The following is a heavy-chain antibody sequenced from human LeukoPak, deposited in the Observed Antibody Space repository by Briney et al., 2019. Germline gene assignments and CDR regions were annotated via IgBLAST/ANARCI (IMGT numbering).Heavy chain of an antibody. J-gene: IGHJ4*02. D-gene: IGHD4-17*01. V-gene: IGHV3-20*04. CDR1: GFTFDDYG. Sequence: GGSLRLSCAASGFTFDDYGMSWVRQAPGKGLEWGSGINWNGGSTGYADSVKGRFTISRDNAKNSLYLQMNSLRAEDTALYYCARDGNYGDHASFFDYWGQGTLVTVSS. CDR2: INWNGGST. CDR3: ARDGNYGDHASFFDY.